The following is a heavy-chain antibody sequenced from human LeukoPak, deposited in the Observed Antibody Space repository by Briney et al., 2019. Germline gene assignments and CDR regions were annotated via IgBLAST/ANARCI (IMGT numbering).Heavy chain of an antibody. CDR1: GFTFSSYW. V-gene: IGHV3-74*01. J-gene: IGHJ5*02. Sequence: GGSLRLSCAASGFTFSSYWMSWVRQAPGKGLVWVSRINSDGINTSYADSVKGRFTISRDNAKNTLNLQMNSLRAEDTAVYYCARDLGQYYDTSDNWFDPWGQGTLVTVSS. CDR2: INSDGINT. D-gene: IGHD3-22*01. CDR3: ARDLGQYYDTSDNWFDP.